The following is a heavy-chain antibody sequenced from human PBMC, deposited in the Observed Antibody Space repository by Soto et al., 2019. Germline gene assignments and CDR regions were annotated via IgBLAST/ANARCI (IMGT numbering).Heavy chain of an antibody. V-gene: IGHV3-30*18. D-gene: IGHD2-2*01. Sequence: QVQLVESGGGVVQPGRSLRLSCAASGFTFSSYGMHWVRQAPGKGLEWVAVISYDGSNKYYADSVKGRFTISRDNSKKKLYMQMNSLRDEDTAVYYCAKGPAIVLVPAAMNYYYGMDAWGHGTTVTVSS. J-gene: IGHJ6*02. CDR2: ISYDGSNK. CDR3: AKGPAIVLVPAAMNYYYGMDA. CDR1: GFTFSSYG.